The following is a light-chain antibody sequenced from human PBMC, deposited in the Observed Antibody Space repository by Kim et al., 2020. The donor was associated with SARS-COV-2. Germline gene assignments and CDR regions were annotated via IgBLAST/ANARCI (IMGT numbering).Light chain of an antibody. V-gene: IGLV3-19*01. Sequence: SSELTQDPAVSVALGQTVRIACQGDSLRSYYASWYQQKPGQAPVLVIYGKNNRPSGIPDRFSGSSSGNTASLTITGAQAEYEADYYCNSRDSSGNHPFGTGTKVTVL. CDR1: SLRSYY. CDR2: GKN. CDR3: NSRDSSGNHP. J-gene: IGLJ1*01.